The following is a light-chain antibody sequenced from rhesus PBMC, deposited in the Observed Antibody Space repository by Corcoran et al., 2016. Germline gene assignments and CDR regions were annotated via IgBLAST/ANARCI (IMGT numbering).Light chain of an antibody. CDR1: SSDIGGYNY. V-gene: IGLV2-32*01. Sequence: QAALTQPRSVSGSPGQSVTISCTGTSSDIGGYNYVSWYQQHPGTAPKVMIYEVSKRPSGVSDRFSGSKSGNTASLTISGLQAEDEADYYCCSYAGSYTDVFGSGTKLTVL. J-gene: IGLJ6*01. CDR2: EVS. CDR3: CSYAGSYTDV.